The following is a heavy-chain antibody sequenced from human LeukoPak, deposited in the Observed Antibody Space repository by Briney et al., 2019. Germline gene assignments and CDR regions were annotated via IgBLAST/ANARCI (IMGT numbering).Heavy chain of an antibody. D-gene: IGHD1-1*01. Sequence: GGSLRLSCAASGFSFSTYSMNWVRQAPGKGLEWVSSIVGSGGSIYYADSVKGRFTISRDNAKNSLYLQMNSLRAEDTAVYYCATDSPETAAFYNWGQGNLVTVSS. CDR2: IVGSGGSI. CDR3: ATDSPETAAFYN. V-gene: IGHV3-21*04. CDR1: GFSFSTYS. J-gene: IGHJ4*02.